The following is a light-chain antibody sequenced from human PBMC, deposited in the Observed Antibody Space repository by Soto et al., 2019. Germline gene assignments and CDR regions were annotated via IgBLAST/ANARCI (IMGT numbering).Light chain of an antibody. Sequence: DIVLTQSPGTLSLSPGERATFSCRASQSVSSNLAWYQQKPGQAPRLLIYGASIRATGIPARFSGSGSGTEFTLTISTLQSEDFAIYYCQHYNNWPPWTFGQGTKVDIK. CDR3: QHYNNWPPWT. J-gene: IGKJ1*01. CDR1: QSVSSN. V-gene: IGKV3-15*01. CDR2: GAS.